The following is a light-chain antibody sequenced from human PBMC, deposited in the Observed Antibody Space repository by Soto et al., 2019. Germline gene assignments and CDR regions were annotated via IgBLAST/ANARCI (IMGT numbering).Light chain of an antibody. V-gene: IGKV4-1*01. Sequence: DLVMTQSQDSLAVSLGERATINCKSSQSVLYSSNNKNYLAWYQQKPGQPPKLLIYWASTRESGVPDRFSGSGSGTDFTLTISSLQAEDVAVYYCQQYYSTPITFGQGTRREIK. CDR1: QSVLYSSNNKNY. CDR2: WAS. CDR3: QQYYSTPIT. J-gene: IGKJ5*01.